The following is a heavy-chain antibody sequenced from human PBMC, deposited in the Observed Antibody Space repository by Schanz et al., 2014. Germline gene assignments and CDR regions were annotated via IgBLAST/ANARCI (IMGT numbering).Heavy chain of an antibody. CDR2: LTEGGGGT. V-gene: IGHV3-23*01. CDR1: GFNFNTYA. CDR3: AKSKSQLPLFDY. D-gene: IGHD2-21*01. J-gene: IGHJ4*02. Sequence: EVQLLESGGGLAQPGGSLRLACAASGFNFNTYAMSWVRQAPGKGLEWVSGLTEGGGGTYYTDAVKGRFTISRDSSKNTLYLQMNSLRADDTAVYYCAKSKSQLPLFDYWGQGTLVGVSS.